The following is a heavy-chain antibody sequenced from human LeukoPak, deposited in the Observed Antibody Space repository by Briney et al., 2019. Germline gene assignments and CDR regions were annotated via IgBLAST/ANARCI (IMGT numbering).Heavy chain of an antibody. CDR3: ATASSVLLWFGELWETYYYYYGMDV. V-gene: IGHV1-2*02. CDR1: GFTFTDYY. D-gene: IGHD3-10*01. CDR2: IHTNSGGT. Sequence: AASVKVASRPSGFTFTDYYMHWERQAPGRGLEWMGWIHTNSGGTNYAQKFQGTVTMTRDTSISTAYMELRSLRSDDTAVYYCATASSVLLWFGELWETYYYYYGMDVWGQGTTVTVSS. J-gene: IGHJ6*02.